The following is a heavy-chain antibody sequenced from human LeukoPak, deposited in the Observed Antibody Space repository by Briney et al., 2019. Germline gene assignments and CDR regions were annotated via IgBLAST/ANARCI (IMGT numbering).Heavy chain of an antibody. D-gene: IGHD6-6*01. CDR1: GGTFSSYA. Sequence: SVKVSCKASGGTFSSYAISWVRQAPGQGLEWMGGIIPIFGTANYAQKFQGRVTITTDESTSTAYMELSSLRSEDTAVYYCARGVDCSSDPYYFDYWGQGTLVTVSS. V-gene: IGHV1-69*05. CDR3: ARGVDCSSDPYYFDY. CDR2: IIPIFGTA. J-gene: IGHJ4*02.